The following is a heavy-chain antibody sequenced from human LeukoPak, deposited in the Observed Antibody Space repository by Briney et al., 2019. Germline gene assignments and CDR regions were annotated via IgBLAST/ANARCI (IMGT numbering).Heavy chain of an antibody. J-gene: IGHJ3*02. CDR2: IIPIFGTA. CDR3: ARANIVVVPAAIRPAMNAFDI. D-gene: IGHD2-2*02. V-gene: IGHV1-69*05. Sequence: VASVKVSCKASGGTFSSYAISWVRQAPGQGLEWMGGIIPIFGTANYAQKFQGRVTITTDESTSTAYMELSSLRSEDTAVYYCARANIVVVPAAIRPAMNAFDIWGQGTMVTVSS. CDR1: GGTFSSYA.